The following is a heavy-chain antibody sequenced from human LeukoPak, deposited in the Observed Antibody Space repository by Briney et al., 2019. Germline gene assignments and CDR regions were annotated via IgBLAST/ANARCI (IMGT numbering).Heavy chain of an antibody. Sequence: PGGSLRLSCAASRFTFSSYAMRWVRQAPGKGLESLSGISSSGGRAYSGDSRKDRFTMSRDNSKNTVYMPMNYLRDEDTAVYYCAGVLGLYDTVFAVGDAFDVWGQGTMVTVSS. CDR2: ISSSGGRA. J-gene: IGHJ3*01. CDR3: AGVLGLYDTVFAVGDAFDV. V-gene: IGHV3-23*01. D-gene: IGHD3-16*01. CDR1: RFTFSSYA.